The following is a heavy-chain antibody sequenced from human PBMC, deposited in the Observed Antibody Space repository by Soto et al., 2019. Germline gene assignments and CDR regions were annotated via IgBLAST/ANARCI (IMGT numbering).Heavy chain of an antibody. J-gene: IGHJ3*02. CDR2: IYYSGST. Sequence: SETLSLTCTVSGGSISSSSYYWGWIRQPPGKGLEWFGSIYYSGSTYYNPSLKSRVTISVDTSKNQFSLKLSSVTAADTAVYYCARQLGMDAFDIWGQGTMVTVSS. CDR3: ARQLGMDAFDI. V-gene: IGHV4-39*01. D-gene: IGHD7-27*01. CDR1: GGSISSSSYY.